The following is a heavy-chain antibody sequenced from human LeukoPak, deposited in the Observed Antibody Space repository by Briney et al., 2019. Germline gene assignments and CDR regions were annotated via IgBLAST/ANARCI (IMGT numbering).Heavy chain of an antibody. CDR2: INWNGGRT. Sequence: GGSLRLSRAASGFTFDDYDMNWVRQGPGKGLEWVSRINWNGGRTGYADSVKGRFTISRDNAKNSLYLQMNSLRAEDTAVYYCAELGITMIGGVWGKGTTVTISS. D-gene: IGHD3-10*02. V-gene: IGHV3-20*04. J-gene: IGHJ6*03. CDR3: AELGITMIGGV. CDR1: GFTFDDYD.